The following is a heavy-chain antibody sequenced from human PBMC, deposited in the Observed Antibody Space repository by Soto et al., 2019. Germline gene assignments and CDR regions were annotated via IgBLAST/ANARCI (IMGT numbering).Heavy chain of an antibody. J-gene: IGHJ4*02. Sequence: GASVKVSCKASGFTFTSSAVQWVRQARGQRLEWIGWIVVGSGNTNYAQKFQERVTITRDMSTSTAYMELSSLRSEDTAVYYCAAVARRSATAIEGAYFDFWGQGTLVTVYS. V-gene: IGHV1-58*01. CDR2: IVVGSGNT. D-gene: IGHD2-2*02. CDR3: AAVARRSATAIEGAYFDF. CDR1: GFTFTSSA.